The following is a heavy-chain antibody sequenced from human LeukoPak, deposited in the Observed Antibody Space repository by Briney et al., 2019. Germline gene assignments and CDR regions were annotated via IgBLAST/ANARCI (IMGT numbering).Heavy chain of an antibody. CDR2: ISRNSRYI. Sequence: PGGSLRLSCAASGFTFSTYSMNWVRQAPGKGLEWVSSISRNSRYIYYADSMRGRFTISRDNAKNSLYLQMNSLRAEDTAVYYCARGRVVAGAFDYWGQGTLVTVSS. CDR1: GFTFSTYS. D-gene: IGHD2-15*01. CDR3: ARGRVVAGAFDY. V-gene: IGHV3-21*01. J-gene: IGHJ4*02.